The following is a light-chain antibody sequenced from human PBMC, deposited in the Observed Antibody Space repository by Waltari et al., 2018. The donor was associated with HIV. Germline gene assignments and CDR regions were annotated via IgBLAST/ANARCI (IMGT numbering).Light chain of an antibody. V-gene: IGLV2-14*03. CDR2: TVT. J-gene: IGLJ3*02. Sequence: QSVLTQPASVFGSPGPSITISCTANDSELGFSKFVSWYQQHPGKAPRLLIYTVTSRASGVSPRVCASNAGNTASLTISGLQADDEAEYYCTSYSYRKELVFGRGTKLTVL. CDR1: DSELGFSKF. CDR3: TSYSYRKELV.